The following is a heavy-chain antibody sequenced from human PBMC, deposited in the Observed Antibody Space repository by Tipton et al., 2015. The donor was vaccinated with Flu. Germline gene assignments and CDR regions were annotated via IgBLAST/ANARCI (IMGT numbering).Heavy chain of an antibody. D-gene: IGHD3-10*01. J-gene: IGHJ4*02. CDR3: AKGLSSGGSGINRFDY. Sequence: SLRLSCAASGFTFSSYAMSWVRQAPGKGLEWVSGISGSGGGTYYADSVKGRFTISRDNSKNTLFLQMNSLRAEDTAVYYCAKGLSSGGSGINRFDYWGQGTLVTVSS. CDR2: ISGSGGGT. CDR1: GFTFSSYA. V-gene: IGHV3-23*01.